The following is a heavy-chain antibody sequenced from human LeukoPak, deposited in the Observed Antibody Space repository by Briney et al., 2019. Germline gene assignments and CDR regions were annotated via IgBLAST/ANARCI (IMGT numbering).Heavy chain of an antibody. D-gene: IGHD6-6*01. CDR1: GGSISSYY. Sequence: PSETLSLTCTVSGGSISSYYWSWIRQPPGKGLEWIGYIYYSGSTNYNPSLKSRVTISVDTSKNQFSLRLSSVTAADTAVYYCARDLEYSSSLGYWSQGTLVTVSS. CDR2: IYYSGST. CDR3: ARDLEYSSSLGY. V-gene: IGHV4-59*01. J-gene: IGHJ4*02.